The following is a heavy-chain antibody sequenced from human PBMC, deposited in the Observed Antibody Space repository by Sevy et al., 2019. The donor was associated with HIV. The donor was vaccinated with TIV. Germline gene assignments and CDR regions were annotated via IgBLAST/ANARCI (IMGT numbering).Heavy chain of an antibody. V-gene: IGHV3-11*01. Sequence: GGSLRLSCAASGFTLSDYYMSWIRQAPGKGLEWVSYISGSGSDIYYADSVKGRFSVSRDNAKNSLYLQMNSLRAEDTAVYYCAGDHVKDGDLGDYYYFAMDVWGQGTTVTVSS. D-gene: IGHD4-17*01. J-gene: IGHJ6*02. CDR2: ISGSGSDI. CDR3: AGDHVKDGDLGDYYYFAMDV. CDR1: GFTLSDYY.